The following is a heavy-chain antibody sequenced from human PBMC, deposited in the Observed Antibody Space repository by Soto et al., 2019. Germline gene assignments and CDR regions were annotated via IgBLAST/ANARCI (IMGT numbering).Heavy chain of an antibody. D-gene: IGHD6-19*01. CDR3: ATPQGGWYPPFDY. Sequence: QVQLVESGGGVVQPGRSLRLSCAASGFTFSSYGMHWVRQAPGKGLGWVAVISYDGSNKYYADSVKGRFTISRDNSKNTLYLQMNSLRAEDTAVYYCATPQGGWYPPFDYWGQGTLVTVSS. CDR2: ISYDGSNK. CDR1: GFTFSSYG. J-gene: IGHJ4*02. V-gene: IGHV3-30*03.